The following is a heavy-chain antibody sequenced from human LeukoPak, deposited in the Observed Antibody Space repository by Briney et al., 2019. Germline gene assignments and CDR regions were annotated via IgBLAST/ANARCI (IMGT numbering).Heavy chain of an antibody. J-gene: IGHJ4*02. CDR3: ARDGIAAAGIDY. V-gene: IGHV3-7*01. CDR2: IKQDGSEK. CDR1: GFTFSSYW. Sequence: GGSLRLSCVASGFTFSSYWMSWVRQAPGKGLEWVANIKQDGSEKYYVDSVKGRFTISRDNAKNSLYLQMNSLRAEDTAVYYCARDGIAAAGIDYWGQGTLVTVSS. D-gene: IGHD6-13*01.